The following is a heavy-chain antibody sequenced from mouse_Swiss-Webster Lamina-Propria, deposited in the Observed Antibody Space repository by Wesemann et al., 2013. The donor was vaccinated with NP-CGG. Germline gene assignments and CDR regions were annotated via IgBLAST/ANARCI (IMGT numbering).Heavy chain of an antibody. CDR2: ISSGGSYT. CDR1: GFTFSSYA. D-gene: IGHD2-4*01. Sequence: GGSLKLSCAASGFTFSSYAMSWVRQTPEKRLEWVATISSGGSYTYYPDSVKGRFTISRDNAKNTLYLQMSSLRSEDTAMYYCARNRDYGAWFAYWGQGTLVTVSA. CDR3: ARNRDYGAWFAY. V-gene: IGHV5-9-1*01. J-gene: IGHJ3*01.